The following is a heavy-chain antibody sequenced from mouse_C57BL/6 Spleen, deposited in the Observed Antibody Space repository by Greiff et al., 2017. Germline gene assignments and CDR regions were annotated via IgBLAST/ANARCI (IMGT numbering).Heavy chain of an antibody. CDR2: IYPGDGDT. J-gene: IGHJ3*01. V-gene: IGHV1-80*01. CDR1: GYAFSSYW. D-gene: IGHD2-2*01. Sequence: VQLQQSGAELVKPGASVKISCKASGYAFSSYWMNWVKQRPGKGLEWIGQIYPGDGDTNYNGKFKGKATLTADKSSSTAYMQLSSLTSEDSAVYFCARYGDYGYDVRFAYWGQGTLVTVSA. CDR3: ARYGDYGYDVRFAY.